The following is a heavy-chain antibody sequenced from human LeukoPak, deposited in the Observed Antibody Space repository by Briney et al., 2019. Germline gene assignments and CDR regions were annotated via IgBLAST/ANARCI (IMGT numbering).Heavy chain of an antibody. V-gene: IGHV3-21*01. CDR2: ISSSSSYI. CDR3: AREALTGWKD. J-gene: IGHJ4*02. D-gene: IGHD3-9*01. CDR1: GFTFSSYS. Sequence: GGPLRLSCAASGFTFSSYSMNWVRQAPGKGLAWVSSISSSSSYIYYADSVKGRSTISRDNAKNSLYLQMNSLRAEDTAVYYCAREALTGWKDWGQGTLVTVSS.